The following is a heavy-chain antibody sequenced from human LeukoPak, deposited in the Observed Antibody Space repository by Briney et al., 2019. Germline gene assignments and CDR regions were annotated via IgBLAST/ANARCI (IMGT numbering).Heavy chain of an antibody. J-gene: IGHJ4*02. CDR2: IYPGDSDT. V-gene: IGHV5-51*01. CDR1: GYRFSTYW. CDR3: ARVAATHDFDY. D-gene: IGHD6-25*01. Sequence: GESLKISCKGSGYRFSTYWIGWVRQMPGKGLEWMGIIYPGDSDTRYSPFFQGQVIISADKSISTAYLQWGSLKASDTAMYYCARVAATHDFDYWGQGTLVTVSS.